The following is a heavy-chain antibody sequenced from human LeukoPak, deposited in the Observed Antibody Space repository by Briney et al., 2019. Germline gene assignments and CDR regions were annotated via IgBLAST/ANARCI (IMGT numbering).Heavy chain of an antibody. CDR1: GFTFSNYV. V-gene: IGHV3-23*01. J-gene: IGHJ4*02. D-gene: IGHD6-13*01. CDR3: ASTGGSWYRFDY. Sequence: GGSLRLSCAASGFTFSNYVTSWVRQAPGKGLEWVSTISASGDDTYYADSVNGRFTISRDNSKSTLYLQMNSLRAEDTALYYCASTGGSWYRFDYWGQGTLVTVSS. CDR2: ISASGDDT.